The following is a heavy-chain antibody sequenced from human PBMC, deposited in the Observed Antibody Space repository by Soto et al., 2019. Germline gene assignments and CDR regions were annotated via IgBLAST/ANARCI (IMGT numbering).Heavy chain of an antibody. Sequence: GESLKISCKGSGYSFTSYWIGWVRQMPGKGLEWMGIIYPGDSDTRYSPSFQGQVTISADKSISTAYLQWSSLKASDTAMYYCARRPPYCSGGSCYSDAFDIWGQGTMVTVSS. V-gene: IGHV5-51*01. D-gene: IGHD2-15*01. CDR2: IYPGDSDT. CDR3: ARRPPYCSGGSCYSDAFDI. J-gene: IGHJ3*02. CDR1: GYSFTSYW.